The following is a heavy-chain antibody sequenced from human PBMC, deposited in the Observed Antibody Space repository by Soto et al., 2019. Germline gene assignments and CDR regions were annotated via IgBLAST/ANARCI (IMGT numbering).Heavy chain of an antibody. D-gene: IGHD1-26*01. Sequence: GASVKVSCKVSGYTLTELCMHWVRQAPGKGLEWMGGFDPEDGETIYAQKFQGRVTMTEDTSTDTAYMELSSLRSEDTAVYYCVCSGSYYTAFDIWGQGTMVTVS. J-gene: IGHJ3*02. V-gene: IGHV1-24*01. CDR2: FDPEDGET. CDR1: GYTLTELC. CDR3: VCSGSYYTAFDI.